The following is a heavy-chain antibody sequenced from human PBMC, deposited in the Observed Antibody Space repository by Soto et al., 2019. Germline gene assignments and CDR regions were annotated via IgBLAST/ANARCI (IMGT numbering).Heavy chain of an antibody. CDR3: ARALATVTTYYYYGMDV. CDR2: IIPIFGTA. CDR1: GGTFSSYA. J-gene: IGHJ6*02. V-gene: IGHV1-69*13. Sequence: SVKVSCKASGGTFSSYAISWVRQAPGQGLEWMGGIIPIFGTANYAQKLQGRVTITADESTSTAYMELSSLRSGDTAVYYCARALATVTTYYYYGMDVWGQGTTVTVSS. D-gene: IGHD4-4*01.